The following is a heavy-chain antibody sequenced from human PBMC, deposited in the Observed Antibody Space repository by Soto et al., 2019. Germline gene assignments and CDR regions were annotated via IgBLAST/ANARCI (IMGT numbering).Heavy chain of an antibody. CDR3: AREYIFEY. D-gene: IGHD2-15*01. Sequence: EVQLVESGGGLVKPGGSLRLSCAASGFTFSSYSMTWDRQAPGKGLEWVSSISYSSSYIYYTDSVKGRFTISRDNAHNSQSLQMNSLRVEDTAVYYCAREYIFEYWGQRTLVTVSS. CDR1: GFTFSSYS. V-gene: IGHV3-21*01. CDR2: ISYSSSYI. J-gene: IGHJ4*02.